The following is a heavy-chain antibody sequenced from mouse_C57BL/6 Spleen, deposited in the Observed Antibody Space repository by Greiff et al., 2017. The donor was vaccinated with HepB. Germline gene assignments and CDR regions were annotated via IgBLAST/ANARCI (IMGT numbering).Heavy chain of an antibody. J-gene: IGHJ3*01. CDR1: GYSITSGYY. CDR2: ISYDGSN. CDR3: ARDRRWLPFAY. D-gene: IGHD2-3*01. V-gene: IGHV3-6*01. Sequence: EVQLQQSGPGLVKPSQSLSLTCSVTGYSITSGYYWNWIRQFPGNKLEWMGYISYDGSNNYNPSLKNRISITRDTSKNQFFLKLNSVTTEDTATYYCARDRRWLPFAYWGQGTLVTVSA.